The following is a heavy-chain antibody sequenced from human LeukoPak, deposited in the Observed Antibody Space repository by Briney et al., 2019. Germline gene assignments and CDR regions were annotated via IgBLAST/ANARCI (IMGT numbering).Heavy chain of an antibody. CDR3: ATRYSGYEDTPPRYQFDY. Sequence: PSETLSLTCAVYGGSFSGYYRSWIRQPPGKGLEWIGEINHSGSTNYNPSLKSRVTISVDTSKNQFSLKLSSVTAADTAVYYCATRYSGYEDTPPRYQFDYWGQGTLVTVSS. CDR1: GGSFSGYY. J-gene: IGHJ4*02. CDR2: INHSGST. V-gene: IGHV4-34*01. D-gene: IGHD5-12*01.